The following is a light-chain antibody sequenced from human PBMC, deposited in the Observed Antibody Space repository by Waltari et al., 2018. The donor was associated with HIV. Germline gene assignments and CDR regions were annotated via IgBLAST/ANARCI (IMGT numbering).Light chain of an antibody. CDR2: DAS. V-gene: IGKV3-11*01. J-gene: IGKJ1*01. CDR1: QSVSNY. Sequence: EIVLTQSPATLSLSPGERGTLSCRASQSVSNYLAWYQQKPGQTPRLLIYDASKRATGIPARFSCSGSGTDFTLTISSLESEDFAVSYCQQRSNWPGTFGQGTKVEIK. CDR3: QQRSNWPGT.